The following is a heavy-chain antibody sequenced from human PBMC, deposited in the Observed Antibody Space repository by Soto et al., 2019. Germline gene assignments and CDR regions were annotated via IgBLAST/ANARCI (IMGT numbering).Heavy chain of an antibody. CDR2: IWYDGSNK. J-gene: IGHJ5*02. D-gene: IGHD4-17*01. Sequence: PGGSLRLSCAASGFTFSSYGMHWVRQAPGKGLEWVAVIWYDGSNKYYADSVKGRFTISRDNSKNTLYLQMNSLRAEDTAVYYFARDRSYGDYPSPDNWFDPWGQGTLVTVSS. CDR3: ARDRSYGDYPSPDNWFDP. CDR1: GFTFSSYG. V-gene: IGHV3-33*01.